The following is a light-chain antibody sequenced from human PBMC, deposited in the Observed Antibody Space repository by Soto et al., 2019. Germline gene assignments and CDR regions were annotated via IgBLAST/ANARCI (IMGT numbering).Light chain of an antibody. CDR1: QDIRKF. CDR2: DAS. Sequence: DIQMTQSPSSLSASVGDRVTITCQASQDIRKFLNWYQQKPGKAPKLLINDASNLETGVPSRFSGSGSGTDFTLTISCLQSEDFATYYCQQYYSYPITFGQGTRLEIK. CDR3: QQYYSYPIT. J-gene: IGKJ5*01. V-gene: IGKV1-33*01.